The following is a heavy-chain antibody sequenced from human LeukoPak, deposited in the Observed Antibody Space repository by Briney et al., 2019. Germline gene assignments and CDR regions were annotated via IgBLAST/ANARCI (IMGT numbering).Heavy chain of an antibody. D-gene: IGHD6-19*01. CDR1: GFTFSSHS. CDR2: ISGSGGST. V-gene: IGHV3-23*01. Sequence: GGSLRLSCAASGFTFSSHSMNWVRQAPGKGLEWVSAISGSGGSTYYADSVKGRFTFSRDNSKNTLYLQMNSLRADDTAVYYCASERQFSSGYYYFEFWGQGTLVTVSS. J-gene: IGHJ4*02. CDR3: ASERQFSSGYYYFEF.